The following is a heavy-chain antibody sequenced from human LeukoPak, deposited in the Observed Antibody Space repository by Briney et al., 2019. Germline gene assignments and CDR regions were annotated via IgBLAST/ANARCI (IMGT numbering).Heavy chain of an antibody. J-gene: IGHJ4*02. CDR2: IYYSGST. CDR1: GGSISSYY. CDR3: ARDYYDSGSYGGISFDY. Sequence: PSETLSLTCTVSGGSISSYYWSWIRQPPGKGLEWIGYIYYSGSTNYNPSLKSRVTISVDTSKNQFSLKLSSVTAADTAVYYCARDYYDSGSYGGISFDYWGQGTLVTVSS. V-gene: IGHV4-59*01. D-gene: IGHD3-10*01.